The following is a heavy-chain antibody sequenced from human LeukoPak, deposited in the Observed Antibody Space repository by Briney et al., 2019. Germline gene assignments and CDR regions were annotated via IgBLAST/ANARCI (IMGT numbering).Heavy chain of an antibody. Sequence: PGGSLRLSCAASGFTFSSYWMSWVRQAPGKGLEWVANIKQDGSEKYYVDSVKGRFTISRDNAKNSLYLQMNSLRAEDTAVYYCARPGSGWYPYYFDYWGQGTLVTVFS. CDR1: GFTFSSYW. V-gene: IGHV3-7*01. D-gene: IGHD6-19*01. J-gene: IGHJ4*02. CDR2: IKQDGSEK. CDR3: ARPGSGWYPYYFDY.